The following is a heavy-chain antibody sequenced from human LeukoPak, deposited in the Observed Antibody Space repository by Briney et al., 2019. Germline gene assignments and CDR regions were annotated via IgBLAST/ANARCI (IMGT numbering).Heavy chain of an antibody. J-gene: IGHJ4*02. CDR2: INHSGST. D-gene: IGHD3-10*01. CDR3: ARRYYGSGVDY. CDR1: GGSISSSNW. V-gene: IGHV4-4*02. Sequence: SGTLSLTCAVSGGSISSSNWWSWVRQPPGKGLEWIGEINHSGSTNYNPSLKSRVTISVDTSKNQFSLKLSSVTAADTAVYYCARRYYGSGVDYWGQGTLVTVSS.